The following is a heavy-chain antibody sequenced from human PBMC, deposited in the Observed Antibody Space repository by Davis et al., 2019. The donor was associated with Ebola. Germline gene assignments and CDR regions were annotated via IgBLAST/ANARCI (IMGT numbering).Heavy chain of an antibody. Sequence: PSETLSLTCTVSGGSISSYYWSWIRQPPGKGLEWIGYIYYSGSTNYNPSLKSRVTISVDTSKNQFSLKLSSVTAADTAVYYCARGGDIVVVPAHGGWFDPWGQGTLVTVSS. J-gene: IGHJ5*02. CDR2: IYYSGST. CDR3: ARGGDIVVVPAHGGWFDP. V-gene: IGHV4-59*01. CDR1: GGSISSYY. D-gene: IGHD2-2*01.